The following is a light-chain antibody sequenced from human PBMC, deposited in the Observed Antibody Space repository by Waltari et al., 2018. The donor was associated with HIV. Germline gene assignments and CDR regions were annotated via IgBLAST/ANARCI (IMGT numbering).Light chain of an antibody. J-gene: IGKJ5*01. V-gene: IGKV3-20*01. Sequence: DIVLPQSPGTLSLSPGERATLSCRASQSVSTTLACYQQKPGPAPRLLIYGASSRATGIPNRFSGSGSGTDFTHTISRLEPEDFAVYYCQQYSNSGPITFGQGTRLEIK. CDR2: GAS. CDR1: QSVSTT. CDR3: QQYSNSGPIT.